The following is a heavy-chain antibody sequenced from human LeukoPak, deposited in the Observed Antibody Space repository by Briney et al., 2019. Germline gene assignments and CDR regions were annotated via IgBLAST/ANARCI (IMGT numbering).Heavy chain of an antibody. V-gene: IGHV3-7*01. CDR2: IKQDGSEK. Sequence: GGSLRLSCAASGCTFSSYWMSWVRQAPGKGMEWVANIKQDGSEKYYVDSVKGRFTISRDNGKNSLYLQMNSLRAEDTAVYYCARDIVVIITSLSRDYYYYGMDVWGQGTTVTVSS. D-gene: IGHD3-22*01. CDR3: ARDIVVIITSLSRDYYYYGMDV. CDR1: GCTFSSYW. J-gene: IGHJ6*02.